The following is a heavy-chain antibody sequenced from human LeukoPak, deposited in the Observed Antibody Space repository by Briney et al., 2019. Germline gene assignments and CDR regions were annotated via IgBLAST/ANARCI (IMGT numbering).Heavy chain of an antibody. V-gene: IGHV5-51*01. J-gene: IGHJ4*02. CDR3: ARHGLTDISGYPPDY. Sequence: GESLKISCKASGYSFTTYWIGWVRQVPGKGLEWVGIIYPADSTAKYSPSFQGQVTISADTSITTAYLQWSSLKASDTAMYYCARHGLTDISGYPPDYWGQGTLVTVSS. D-gene: IGHD3-22*01. CDR1: GYSFTTYW. CDR2: IYPADSTA.